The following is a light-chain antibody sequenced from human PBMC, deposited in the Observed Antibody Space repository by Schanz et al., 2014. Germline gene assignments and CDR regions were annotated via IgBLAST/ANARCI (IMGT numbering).Light chain of an antibody. CDR3: MQSLQTPYT. CDR1: HSLLYSNGYNY. J-gene: IGKJ2*01. Sequence: DIVMTQSPLSLPVTPGEPASISCRSTHSLLYSNGYNYLDWYLQKPWQSPQLLIYLGSNRASGVPDRFSGSGSGTDFTLKISRVEAEDVGFYYCMQSLQTPYTFGQGTKLEIK. CDR2: LGS. V-gene: IGKV2-28*01.